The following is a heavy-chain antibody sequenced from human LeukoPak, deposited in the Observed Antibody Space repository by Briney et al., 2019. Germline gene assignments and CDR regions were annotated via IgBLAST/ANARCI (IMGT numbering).Heavy chain of an antibody. CDR3: VRDRGSGWYYIHC. CDR2: IHSNGRTT. D-gene: IGHD6-19*01. Sequence: PGGSLRLSCVVSGFTFSNFAMRWVRQAPGKGGEWVSVIHSNGRTTPYAGSVQGRFTISRDNSSNTVSLQMNSLRADDTAIYYCVRDRGSGWYYIHCWGQGTLVTVSS. V-gene: IGHV3-23*05. J-gene: IGHJ4*02. CDR1: GFTFSNFA.